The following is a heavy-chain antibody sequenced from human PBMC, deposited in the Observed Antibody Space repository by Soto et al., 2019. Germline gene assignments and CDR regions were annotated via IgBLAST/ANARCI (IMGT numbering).Heavy chain of an antibody. CDR1: GFTFSSYG. V-gene: IGHV3-30*18. CDR3: AKDRADILTGYYKGPDYYYYGMDV. CDR2: KSYDGSNK. D-gene: IGHD3-9*01. Sequence: SLRLSCAASGFTFSSYGMHWVRQAPGKGLEWVAVKSYDGSNKYYADSVKGRFTISRDNSKNTLYLQMNSLRAEDTAVYYCAKDRADILTGYYKGPDYYYYGMDVWGQGTTVTVSS. J-gene: IGHJ6*02.